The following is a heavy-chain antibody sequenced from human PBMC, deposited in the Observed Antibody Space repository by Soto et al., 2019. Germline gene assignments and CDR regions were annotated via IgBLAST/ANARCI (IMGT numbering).Heavy chain of an antibody. Sequence: PSETLSLTCTVSGGSVSSGSYYWSWIRQPPGKVLEWIGYIYYIGSTNYNPSLKSRVTISVDTSKNQFSLKLSSVTAADTAVYYCARAAGIVATILDYWGQGTLVTVSS. V-gene: IGHV4-61*01. J-gene: IGHJ4*02. D-gene: IGHD5-12*01. CDR2: IYYIGST. CDR1: GGSVSSGSYY. CDR3: ARAAGIVATILDY.